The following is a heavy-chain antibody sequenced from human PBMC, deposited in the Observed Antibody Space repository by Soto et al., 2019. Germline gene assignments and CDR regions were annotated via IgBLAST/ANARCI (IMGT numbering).Heavy chain of an antibody. Sequence: SETLSLTCAVYGGFVSSGSYYWSWIRQPPGKGLEWIGEMSHSGGTHFNPSLKSRVTISVDTSKNQFSLKMSSVTAADTVLYFCARVERGTATTVVDAFDIWGPGTMVTVSS. CDR3: ARVERGTATTVVDAFDI. V-gene: IGHV4-61*01. D-gene: IGHD1-1*01. CDR2: MSHSGGT. J-gene: IGHJ3*02. CDR1: GGFVSSGSYY.